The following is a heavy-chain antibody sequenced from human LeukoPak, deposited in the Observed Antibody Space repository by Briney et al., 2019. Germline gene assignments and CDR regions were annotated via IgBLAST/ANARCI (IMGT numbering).Heavy chain of an antibody. V-gene: IGHV3-11*04. D-gene: IGHD1-26*01. CDR1: GFTFTDTY. CDR2: ISPSGTDI. J-gene: IGHJ3*02. CDR3: ARDMPGWELGPGGGTHDAFDI. Sequence: PGGSLRLSCAVSGFTFTDTYMTWIRQAPGKGLESLSYISPSGTDISYADSVKGRFTISRDNAKNSLYLQMNSLRAEDTAVYYCARDMPGWELGPGGGTHDAFDIWGQGTMVTVSS.